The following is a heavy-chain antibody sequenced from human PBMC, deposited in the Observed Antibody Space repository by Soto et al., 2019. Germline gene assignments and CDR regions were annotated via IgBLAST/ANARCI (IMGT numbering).Heavy chain of an antibody. CDR2: INYSGST. J-gene: IGHJ4*02. CDR3: ASAGNYGGNPRFDY. CDR1: GGSISSRGYY. V-gene: IGHV4-31*03. Sequence: QVQLQESGPGLVKPSQTLSLTCTVSGGSISSRGYYWSWIRQHPGKGLEWIGYINYSGSTYYNPSLKSRVTXXAXTXXNQFSLKLSSVTAADTAVYYCASAGNYGGNPRFDYWGQGTLVTVSS. D-gene: IGHD4-17*01.